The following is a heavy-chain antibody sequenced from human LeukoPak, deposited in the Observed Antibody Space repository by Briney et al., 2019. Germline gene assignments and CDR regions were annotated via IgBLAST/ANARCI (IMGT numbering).Heavy chain of an antibody. J-gene: IGHJ6*04. Sequence: GGFLRLSCAASGFTFSSYGMHWVRQAPGKGLEWVAVISYDGSNKYYADSVKGRFTISRDNSKNTLYLQMNSLRAEDTAVYYCAKANIVATSGMDVWGKGTTVTVSS. D-gene: IGHD5-12*01. CDR1: GFTFSSYG. V-gene: IGHV3-30*18. CDR3: AKANIVATSGMDV. CDR2: ISYDGSNK.